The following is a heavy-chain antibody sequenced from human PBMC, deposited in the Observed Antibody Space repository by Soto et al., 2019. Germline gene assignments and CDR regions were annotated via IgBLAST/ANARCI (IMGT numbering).Heavy chain of an antibody. CDR3: AKRRSGSSSSLVDY. V-gene: IGHV3-23*01. Sequence: GGSLRLSCAASGFTFSSYAMSWVRQAPGKGLEWVSAISGSGRSTYYADSVKGRFTISRDNSKNTLYLQMNSLRAEDTAVYYWAKRRSGSSSSLVDYWGQGTLVTVSS. D-gene: IGHD6-6*01. J-gene: IGHJ4*02. CDR2: ISGSGRST. CDR1: GFTFSSYA.